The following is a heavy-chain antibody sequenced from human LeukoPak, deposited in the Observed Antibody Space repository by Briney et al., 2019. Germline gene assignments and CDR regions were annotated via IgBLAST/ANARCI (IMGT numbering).Heavy chain of an antibody. CDR1: GFTFSSYA. J-gene: IGHJ3*02. Sequence: GGSLRLSCAASGFTFSSYAMHWVRQAPGKGLEYVSAISSNGGSTYYANSVKGRFTISRDNSKNTLYLQMNSLRAEDTAVYYCARAPTVTTGAFDIWGQGTMVTVSS. CDR3: ARAPTVTTGAFDI. D-gene: IGHD4-17*01. CDR2: ISSNGGST. V-gene: IGHV3-64*01.